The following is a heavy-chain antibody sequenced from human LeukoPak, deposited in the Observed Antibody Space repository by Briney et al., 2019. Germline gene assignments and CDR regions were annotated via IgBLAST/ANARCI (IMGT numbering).Heavy chain of an antibody. D-gene: IGHD6-19*01. CDR2: IYHSGST. Sequence: PSETLSLTCTVSGYSISSGYYWGWIRQPPGKGLEWIGSIYHSGSTYYNPSLKSRVTIPVDTSKNQFSLKLSSVTAADTAVYYCAKVAVARQFDYWGQGTLVTVSS. CDR3: AKVAVARQFDY. V-gene: IGHV4-38-2*02. CDR1: GYSISSGYY. J-gene: IGHJ4*02.